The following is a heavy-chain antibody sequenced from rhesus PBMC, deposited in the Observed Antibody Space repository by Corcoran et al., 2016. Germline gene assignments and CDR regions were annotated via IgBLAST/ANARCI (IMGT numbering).Heavy chain of an antibody. V-gene: IGHV4-143*01. Sequence: QVHLQESGPGLVKPSETLSLTCTVSGGSISDNSYWNWIRPFPGKELEWMGRIHGSSGSTSYNPPLKSRVTISKDTSKNHFSLNLTSVTAADTAVYYCATAYSGNFYIDYWGQGVLVTVSS. CDR1: GGSISDNSY. CDR2: IHGSSGST. J-gene: IGHJ4*01. CDR3: ATAYSGNFYIDY. D-gene: IGHD3-16*01.